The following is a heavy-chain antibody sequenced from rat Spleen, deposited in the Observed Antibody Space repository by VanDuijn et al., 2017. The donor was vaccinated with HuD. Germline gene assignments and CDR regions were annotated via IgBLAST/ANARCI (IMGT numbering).Heavy chain of an antibody. D-gene: IGHD1-6*01. Sequence: EVRLQESGPGLVKPSQSLSLTCSVTGYSITSSYRWNWIRKFPGNKLEWMGYINSAGSTNYNPSLKSRISITRDTSKNQFFLQVNSVTTEDTATYYCAREDVYYGFPYVMDAWGQGASVTVSS. CDR1: GYSITSSYR. V-gene: IGHV3-3*01. CDR2: INSAGST. J-gene: IGHJ4*01. CDR3: AREDVYYGFPYVMDA.